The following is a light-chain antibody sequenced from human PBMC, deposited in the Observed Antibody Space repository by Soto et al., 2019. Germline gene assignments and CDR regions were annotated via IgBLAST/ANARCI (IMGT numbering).Light chain of an antibody. CDR1: QSINMW. CDR2: RAS. Sequence: DIQMTQSPSTLSASEGDRVTITCRASQSINMWLAWYQQKPGKAPKLLIYRASSLESGVPSRFSGSGSGTEFTLTISSLQPDDFATYYCQQYSDYSPRTFAQGTKVEIK. CDR3: QQYSDYSPRT. V-gene: IGKV1-5*03. J-gene: IGKJ1*01.